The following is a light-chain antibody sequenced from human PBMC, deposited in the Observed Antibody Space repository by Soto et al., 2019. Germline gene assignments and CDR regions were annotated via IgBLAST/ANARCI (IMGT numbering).Light chain of an antibody. CDR1: SSDVGGYNY. Sequence: QSVLTQPASVSGSPGQSITISCTGTSSDVGGYNYVSWYQQHPGKAPKLMIYEVSNRPSGVSNRFSGSKSGNTASLTISGLQAEDEADYYCSSYTISSPLVFGGGTKL. J-gene: IGLJ2*01. CDR2: EVS. CDR3: SSYTISSPLV. V-gene: IGLV2-14*01.